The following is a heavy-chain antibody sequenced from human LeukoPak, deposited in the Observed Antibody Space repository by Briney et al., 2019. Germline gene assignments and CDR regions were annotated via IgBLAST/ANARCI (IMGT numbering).Heavy chain of an antibody. CDR2: ISYDGSNK. J-gene: IGHJ4*02. V-gene: IGHV3-30-3*01. CDR1: GFTFSSYA. D-gene: IGHD6-13*01. Sequence: PGGSLRLSCAASGFTFSSYAMHWVRPAPGKGLEWVAVISYDGSNKYYADSVKGRFTISRDNSKNTLYLQMNSLRAEDTAVYYCARDGIAAAGSFDYWGQGTLVTVSS. CDR3: ARDGIAAAGSFDY.